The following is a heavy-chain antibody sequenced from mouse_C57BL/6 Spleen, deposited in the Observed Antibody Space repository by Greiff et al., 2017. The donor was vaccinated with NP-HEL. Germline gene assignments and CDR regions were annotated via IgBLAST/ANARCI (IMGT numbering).Heavy chain of an antibody. CDR3: ARALYDGY. V-gene: IGHV1-80*01. D-gene: IGHD2-3*01. J-gene: IGHJ4*01. Sequence: VKLVESGAELVKPGASVKISCKASGYAFSSYWMNWVKQRPGKGLEWIGQIYPGDGDTNYNGKFKGKATLTADKSSSTAYMQLSSLTSEDSAVYFCARALYDGYWGQGTSVTVSS. CDR2: IYPGDGDT. CDR1: GYAFSSYW.